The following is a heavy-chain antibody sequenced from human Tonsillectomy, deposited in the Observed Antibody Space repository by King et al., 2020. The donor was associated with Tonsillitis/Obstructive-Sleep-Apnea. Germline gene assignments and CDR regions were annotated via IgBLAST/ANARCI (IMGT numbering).Heavy chain of an antibody. J-gene: IGHJ6*03. CDR3: ARYWRISWGEGVGVITYSEGSSYYMDV. V-gene: IGHV3-21*01. D-gene: IGHD3-3*01. Sequence: VQLVESGGDLVKPGGSLRLSCAASGFTFSTHTLNWVRQAPGKGLEWVSSISSSSSYMFYADSVKGRFTISRDNAKNSLFLHMNSLRAEDTAVYYCARYWRISWGEGVGVITYSEGSSYYMDVWGKGTTVTVSS. CDR1: GFTFSTHT. CDR2: ISSSSSYM.